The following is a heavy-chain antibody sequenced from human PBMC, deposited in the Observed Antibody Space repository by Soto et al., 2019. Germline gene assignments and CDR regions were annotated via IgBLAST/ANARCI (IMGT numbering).Heavy chain of an antibody. J-gene: IGHJ4*02. V-gene: IGHV1-46*01. CDR1: GYTFTSYY. D-gene: IGHD1-1*01. Sequence: GASVKVSCKASGYTFTSYYMHWVRQAPGQGLEWMGIINPSGGSTSYAQKFQGRVTMTRDTSTSTVYMELSSLRSEDTAVYYCARGIRHVQLEREANFDYWGQGTLVTVSS. CDR2: INPSGGST. CDR3: ARGIRHVQLEREANFDY.